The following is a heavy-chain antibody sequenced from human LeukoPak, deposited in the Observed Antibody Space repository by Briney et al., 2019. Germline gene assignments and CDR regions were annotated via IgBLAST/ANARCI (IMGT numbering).Heavy chain of an antibody. CDR1: GYSSASYW. J-gene: IGHJ4*02. V-gene: IGHV5-51*01. Sequence: GESLTISCQAPGYSSASYWIGGAGQIPGKGLGWMGIIYTGEAATTYTPSFHGQVTISADTAISTRYLHWRGPKASDTAMYYCARLLNKRGYSYGYVIYWGQGTLVTVSS. D-gene: IGHD5-18*01. CDR2: IYTGEAAT. CDR3: ARLLNKRGYSYGYVIY.